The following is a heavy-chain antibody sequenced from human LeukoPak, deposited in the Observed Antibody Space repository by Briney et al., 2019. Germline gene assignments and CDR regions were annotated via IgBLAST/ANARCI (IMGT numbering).Heavy chain of an antibody. J-gene: IGHJ6*03. CDR1: GGTFSSYA. D-gene: IGHD1-14*01. Sequence: SVKVSCKASGGTFSSYAISWVRQAPGQGLEWMGWIIPIFGTANYAQKFQGRVTITTDESTSTAYMELSSLRSEDTAVYYCARNQWGSINYSYYMDVWGKGTTVTVSS. V-gene: IGHV1-69*05. CDR2: IIPIFGTA. CDR3: ARNQWGSINYSYYMDV.